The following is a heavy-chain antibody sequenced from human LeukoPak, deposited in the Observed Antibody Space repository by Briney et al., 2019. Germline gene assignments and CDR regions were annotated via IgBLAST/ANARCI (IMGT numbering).Heavy chain of an antibody. J-gene: IGHJ4*02. CDR3: ASGLGVYYDSSGYELGY. V-gene: IGHV4-59*08. CDR2: IYYSGST. D-gene: IGHD3-22*01. Sequence: SETLSLTCTVSGGSISSYYWSWIRQPPGKGLEWIGYIYYSGSTNYNPSLKSRVTISVDTSKNQFSLKLSSVTAADTAVYYCASGLGVYYDSSGYELGYWGQGTLVTVSS. CDR1: GGSISSYY.